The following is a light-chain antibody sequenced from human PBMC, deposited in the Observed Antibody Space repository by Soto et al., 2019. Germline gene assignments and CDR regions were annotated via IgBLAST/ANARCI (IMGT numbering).Light chain of an antibody. V-gene: IGLV2-14*01. CDR3: SSYTSSSLYV. CDR2: DVS. J-gene: IGLJ1*01. CDR1: SSDVGSYNY. Sequence: QSVLTQPASVSGSPGQSITISCTGTSSDVGSYNYVSWYQQHPGKAPKLMIYDVSNRPSGVSNRFSGSKSGNTASLTISGLQDEDEADYYCSSYTSSSLYVFGSGTKLTVL.